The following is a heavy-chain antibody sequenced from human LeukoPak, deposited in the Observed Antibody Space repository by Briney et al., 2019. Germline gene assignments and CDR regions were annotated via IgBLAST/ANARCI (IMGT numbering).Heavy chain of an antibody. V-gene: IGHV4-4*02. CDR2: ISLTGLT. J-gene: IGHJ4*02. CDR1: GGSISNTNW. D-gene: IGHD4-17*01. Sequence: TSGTLSLTCGVSGGSISNTNWWSWVRQPPGQGLEWIGEISLTGLTYYNPSLKSRVTISVDTSKNQFSLKLSSVTAADTAVYYCARHGSAYGDYGEFDYWGQGTLVTVSS. CDR3: ARHGSAYGDYGEFDY.